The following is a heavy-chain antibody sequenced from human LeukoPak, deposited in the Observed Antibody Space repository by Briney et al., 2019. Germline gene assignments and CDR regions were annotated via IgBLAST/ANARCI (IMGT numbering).Heavy chain of an antibody. CDR3: AREVGGDYVFDY. D-gene: IGHD4-17*01. CDR1: GFTFSSYT. V-gene: IGHV3-30-3*01. Sequence: GGSLRLSCAASGFTFSSYTMHWVRQAPGKGLEWVAVISYDGSNKYYADSVKGRFTISRDNSKNTLFLQMNSLTTEDTAVYYCAREVGGDYVFDYWGQGTLVTVSS. CDR2: ISYDGSNK. J-gene: IGHJ4*02.